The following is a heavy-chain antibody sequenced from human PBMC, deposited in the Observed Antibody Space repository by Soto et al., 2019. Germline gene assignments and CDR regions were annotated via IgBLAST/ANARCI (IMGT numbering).Heavy chain of an antibody. V-gene: IGHV4-31*03. CDR1: GGSISSGGYY. CDR3: ARSVFP. CDR2: IYYSGST. J-gene: IGHJ5*02. Sequence: QVQLQESGPGLVKPSQTLSLTCTVSGGSISSGGYYWSWIRQHPGKGLEWIGYIYYSGSTYYNPSLNSRVTITIDTSKNKCSLKLTSLTAADTAVYYCARSVFPWGQGTLVTVSS.